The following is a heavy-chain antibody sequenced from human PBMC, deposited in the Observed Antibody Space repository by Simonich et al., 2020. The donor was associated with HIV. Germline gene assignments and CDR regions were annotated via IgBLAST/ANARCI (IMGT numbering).Heavy chain of an antibody. J-gene: IGHJ6*03. D-gene: IGHD2-15*01. CDR2: ISAYNGNT. Sequence: QVQLVQSGAEVKKPGASVKVSCKASGYIFTSYGISWVRQAPGQGLEWMGWISAYNGNTNYAQKLQGRVTMTNDTSTRTAYMELRSLRSDDTAVYYCARGSPQDPYYYYYYMDVWGKGTTVTVSS. CDR3: ARGSPQDPYYYYYYMDV. V-gene: IGHV1-18*01. CDR1: GYIFTSYG.